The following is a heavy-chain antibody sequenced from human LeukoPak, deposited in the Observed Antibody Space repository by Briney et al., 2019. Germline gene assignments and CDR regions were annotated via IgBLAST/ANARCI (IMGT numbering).Heavy chain of an antibody. CDR1: GGSISNYY. Sequence: SETLSLTCNVSGGSISNYYWSWIRQPPGKGLEWIGYISDGGVTSYNPSLKGRVTISVDSPKNRFSLRLTSLTAVGTALYYCARHGGTLDYSDYWGPGSLVTVSS. CDR2: ISDGGVT. J-gene: IGHJ4*02. CDR3: ARHGGTLDYSDY. D-gene: IGHD1-26*01. V-gene: IGHV4-59*08.